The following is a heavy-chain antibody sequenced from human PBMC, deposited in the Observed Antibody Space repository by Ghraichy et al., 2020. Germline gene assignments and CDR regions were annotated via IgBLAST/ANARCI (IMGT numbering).Heavy chain of an antibody. CDR1: GFTFSSFE. CDR2: ISTSGGAM. CDR3: ASPFYSSLP. D-gene: IGHD3-22*01. J-gene: IGHJ5*02. V-gene: IGHV3-48*03. Sequence: GGSLRLSCAASGFTFSSFEMNWVRQAPGRGLEWVSYISTSGGAMYYADSVKGRFTISRDNAKNSLYLQMNSLRAEDTAVYYCASPFYSSLPWGQGTLAIVSS.